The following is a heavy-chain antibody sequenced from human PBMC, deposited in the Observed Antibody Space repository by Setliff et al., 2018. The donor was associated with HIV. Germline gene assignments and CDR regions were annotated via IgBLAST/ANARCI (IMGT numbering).Heavy chain of an antibody. CDR1: GYCISSGYY. CDR3: ARVTYGSGSRNFDY. D-gene: IGHD3-10*01. V-gene: IGHV4-38-2*01. Sequence: SETLSLTCAVSGYCISSGYYWGWIRQPPGKGLEWIGSLYHTGSTYYNPSLKSRVTISVDTSKNQFSLKLSSVTAADTAIYFCARVTYGSGSRNFDYWGQGTLVTVSS. J-gene: IGHJ4*02. CDR2: LYHTGST.